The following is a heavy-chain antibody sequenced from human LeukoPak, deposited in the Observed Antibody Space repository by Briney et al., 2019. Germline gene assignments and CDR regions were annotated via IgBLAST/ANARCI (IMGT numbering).Heavy chain of an antibody. Sequence: PGGSLRLSCAASGFTFSSYGMHWVRQAPGKGLEWVAFIRYDGSNKYYADSVKGRFTISRDNSKNTLYLQMNSLRAEDTAVYYCAKDQNYDFTVDAFDIWGQGTMVTVSS. CDR1: GFTFSSYG. CDR2: IRYDGSNK. D-gene: IGHD3-3*01. J-gene: IGHJ3*02. CDR3: AKDQNYDFTVDAFDI. V-gene: IGHV3-30*02.